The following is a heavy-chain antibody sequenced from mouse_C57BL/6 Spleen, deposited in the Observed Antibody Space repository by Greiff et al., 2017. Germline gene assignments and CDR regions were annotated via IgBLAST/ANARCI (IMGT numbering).Heavy chain of an antibody. J-gene: IGHJ2*01. CDR2: ISSGGSYT. D-gene: IGHD2-2*01. Sequence: EVQLVESGGDLVKPGGSLKLSCAASGFTFSSYGMSWVRQTPDKRLEWVATISSGGSYTYYPDSVKGRFTISRDNAKNTLYLQMSSLKSEDTAMYYCARQGGYDPFDYWGQGTTLTVSS. V-gene: IGHV5-6*01. CDR3: ARQGGYDPFDY. CDR1: GFTFSSYG.